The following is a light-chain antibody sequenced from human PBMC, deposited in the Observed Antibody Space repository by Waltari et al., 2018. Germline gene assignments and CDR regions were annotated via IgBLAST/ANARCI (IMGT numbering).Light chain of an antibody. Sequence: DIQMTQSPSSLPASVGDRVTITCRASQVISNSLAWYQQKPGKAPKLLLYGASRLESGVPPRFSGSGSGTDYTLTISSLQPDDFATYYCQQYYFTPYTFGQGTKLDIK. CDR1: QVISNS. J-gene: IGKJ2*01. V-gene: IGKV1-NL1*01. CDR2: GAS. CDR3: QQYYFTPYT.